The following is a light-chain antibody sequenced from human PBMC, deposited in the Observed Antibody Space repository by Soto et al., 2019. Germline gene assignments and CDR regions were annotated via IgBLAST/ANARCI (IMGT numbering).Light chain of an antibody. CDR2: DVS. Sequence: QSALTQPRSVSGSPGQSVTLSCTGTSSDVGGYDYVSWYQQHPDKAPKLIIYDVSRRPSGVPDRFSGSKSGNTASLTISGLQADDEADYYCNSFTDSSLYVFGTGTKV. J-gene: IGLJ1*01. CDR1: SSDVGGYDY. V-gene: IGLV2-11*01. CDR3: NSFTDSSLYV.